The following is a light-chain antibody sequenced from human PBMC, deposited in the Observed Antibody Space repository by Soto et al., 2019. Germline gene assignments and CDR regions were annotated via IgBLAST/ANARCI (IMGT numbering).Light chain of an antibody. V-gene: IGKV3-20*01. CDR1: QSVIY. Sequence: EIVLTQSPGTLSLSPGERATLSCRASQSVIYLAWYQQKPGQAPRLLIYGASSRATGIPDRFSGGGSGTDFTLTISRLEPEDFAVYYCQQFSSYPLTFGGGTKVDI. J-gene: IGKJ4*01. CDR2: GAS. CDR3: QQFSSYPLT.